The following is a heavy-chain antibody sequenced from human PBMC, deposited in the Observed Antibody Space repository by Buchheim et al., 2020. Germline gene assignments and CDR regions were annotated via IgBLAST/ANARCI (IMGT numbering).Heavy chain of an antibody. V-gene: IGHV3-48*03. CDR1: GFTFTTYE. CDR2: ISSSGNSI. J-gene: IGHJ6*02. CDR3: ARDKVSGYYDSSGYDPYYYYGMDV. D-gene: IGHD3-22*01. Sequence: EAQLVESGGGLLQPGGSLRLSCAASGFTFTTYEMNWVRQAPGKGLEWVSYISSSGNSIYYEDSVKGRFTISRDNAKNSLYLQMNSLRAEDTAVYYCARDKVSGYYDSSGYDPYYYYGMDVWGQGTT.